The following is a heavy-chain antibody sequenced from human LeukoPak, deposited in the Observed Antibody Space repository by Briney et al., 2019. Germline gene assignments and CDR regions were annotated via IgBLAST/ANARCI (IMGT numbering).Heavy chain of an antibody. CDR2: ISSSTSYI. J-gene: IGHJ5*02. D-gene: IGHD6-13*01. CDR3: ARDRIAARDWFDP. CDR1: GFTFSSYG. Sequence: PGGSLRLSCAASGFTFSSYGMHWVRQAPGKGLEWVSSISSSTSYIYYADSVKGRFTISRDNAKNSLYLQMNSLRAEDSAVYYCARDRIAARDWFDPWGQGTLVTVSS. V-gene: IGHV3-21*01.